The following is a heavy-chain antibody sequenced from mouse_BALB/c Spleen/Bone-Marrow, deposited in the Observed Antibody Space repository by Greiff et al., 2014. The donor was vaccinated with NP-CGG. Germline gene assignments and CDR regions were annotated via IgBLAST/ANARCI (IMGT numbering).Heavy chain of an antibody. CDR1: GYTFSSYW. CDR2: ILPGSGNT. Sequence: LVESGAELMKPEASVKISCKATGYTFSSYWIEWVKQRPGHGLEWIGEILPGSGNTNYNENFKGKATFTADTSSNTAYMQLSSLTSEDSAVYYCARRLLYYFDYWGQGTTLTVSS. V-gene: IGHV1-9*01. J-gene: IGHJ2*01. CDR3: ARRLLYYFDY. D-gene: IGHD1-2*01.